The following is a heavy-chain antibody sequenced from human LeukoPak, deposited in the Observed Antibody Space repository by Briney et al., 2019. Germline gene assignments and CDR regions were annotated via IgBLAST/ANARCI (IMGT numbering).Heavy chain of an antibody. D-gene: IGHD4-17*01. Sequence: PGGSLRLSCAASGFTFSSYSMNWVRQAPGKGLEWVSYISSSSSTIYYADSVKGRFTISRDNAKNSLYLQMNSLRAEDTAVYYCARNSNDYGDYEFDYWGQGTLVTVSS. J-gene: IGHJ4*02. V-gene: IGHV3-48*01. CDR3: ARNSNDYGDYEFDY. CDR1: GFTFSSYS. CDR2: ISSSSSTI.